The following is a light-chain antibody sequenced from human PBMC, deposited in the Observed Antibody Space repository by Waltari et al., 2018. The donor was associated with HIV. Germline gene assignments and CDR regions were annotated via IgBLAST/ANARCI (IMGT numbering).Light chain of an antibody. J-gene: IGKJ4*01. CDR3: MQALQTRLT. V-gene: IGKV2-28*01. Sequence: DIVMTQSPLSLPVTPGEPASISCRSSQSLLHRNGKNHLYWYLQNPGQSPQLLIYFGSNLASGVPDRFSGSGSGTDFTLKISRVEADDVGVYYCMQALQTRLTFGGGTKVEIK. CDR1: QSLLHRNGKNH. CDR2: FGS.